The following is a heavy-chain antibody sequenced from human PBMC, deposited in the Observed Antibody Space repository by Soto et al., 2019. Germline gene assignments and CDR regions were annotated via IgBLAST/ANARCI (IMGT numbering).Heavy chain of an antibody. CDR3: AKGGGYYGSGSYSVGANYYGMDV. D-gene: IGHD3-10*01. CDR1: GFTFSSYG. V-gene: IGHV3-30*18. Sequence: QVQLVESGGGVVQPGRSLRLSCAASGFTFSSYGMHWVRQAPGKGLEWVAVISYDGSNKYYADSVKGRFTISRNNSKNSWCRKKNRLRAEDRGGDFWAKGGGYYGSGSYSVGANYYGMDVWGQGTTVSVSS. J-gene: IGHJ6*02. CDR2: ISYDGSNK.